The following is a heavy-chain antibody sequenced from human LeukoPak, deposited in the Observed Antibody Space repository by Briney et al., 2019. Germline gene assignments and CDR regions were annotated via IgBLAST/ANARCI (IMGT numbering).Heavy chain of an antibody. Sequence: SVKVSCKASGGTFSSYAISWVRQAPGQGLEWMGRIIPIFGIANYAQKFQGRVTITADKSTSTAYMELSGLRSEDTAVYYCARVGYYDSNNDYWGQGTLVTVSS. CDR3: ARVGYYDSNNDY. CDR2: IIPIFGIA. CDR1: GGTFSSYA. V-gene: IGHV1-69*04. J-gene: IGHJ4*02. D-gene: IGHD3-22*01.